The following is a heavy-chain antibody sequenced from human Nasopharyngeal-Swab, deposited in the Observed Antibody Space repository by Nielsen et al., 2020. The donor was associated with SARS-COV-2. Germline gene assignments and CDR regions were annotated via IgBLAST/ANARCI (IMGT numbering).Heavy chain of an antibody. J-gene: IGHJ4*02. CDR1: GFSFSGSA. Sequence: GESLKISCVASGFSFSGSAMSLVRPAPGKGLEWVAAINDGGYASFYANSVRGRFTISRDNSKNTVYLQMNFLRADDTAIYHCANGGYSYGYAVYWGQGTLVTVSS. V-gene: IGHV3-23*01. CDR2: INDGGYAS. CDR3: ANGGYSYGYAVY. D-gene: IGHD5-18*01.